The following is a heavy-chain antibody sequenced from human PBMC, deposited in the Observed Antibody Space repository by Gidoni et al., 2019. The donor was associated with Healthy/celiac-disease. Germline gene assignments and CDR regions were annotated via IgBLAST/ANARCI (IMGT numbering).Heavy chain of an antibody. V-gene: IGHV3-11*01. D-gene: IGHD3-10*01. Sequence: QVQLVESGGGLVKPGGSLRLSCAASGFTFSDYYMSWIRQAPGKGLEWVSYISSSGSTIYYADSVKGRFTISRDNAKNALYLQMNSLRAEDTAVYYCARESYYGSPGFSYYYYGMDVWGQGTTVTVSS. CDR1: GFTFSDYY. CDR2: ISSSGSTI. CDR3: ARESYYGSPGFSYYYYGMDV. J-gene: IGHJ6*02.